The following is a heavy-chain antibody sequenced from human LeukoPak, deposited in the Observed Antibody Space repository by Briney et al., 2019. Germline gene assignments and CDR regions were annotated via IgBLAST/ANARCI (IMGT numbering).Heavy chain of an antibody. CDR2: INYSGDGT. Sequence: GGSLRLSCAASGLTFSNYGMSWVRQAPGKGLEWVSLINYSGDGTAYADSVKGRFTISRDNSKNTLFLQMNSLRAEDTAVYYCAKGTSSWYYYDCWGQGTLVTVSS. V-gene: IGHV3-23*01. D-gene: IGHD6-13*01. CDR1: GLTFSNYG. CDR3: AKGTSSWYYYDC. J-gene: IGHJ4*02.